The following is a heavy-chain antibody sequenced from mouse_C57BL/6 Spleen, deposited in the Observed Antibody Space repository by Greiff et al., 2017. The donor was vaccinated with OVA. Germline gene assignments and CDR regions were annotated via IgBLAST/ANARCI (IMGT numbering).Heavy chain of an antibody. CDR3: ARSGSLLLRSHWYFDV. V-gene: IGHV1-58*01. CDR2: IYIGNGYT. D-gene: IGHD1-1*01. Sequence: VHVKQSGAELVRPGSSVKMSCKTSGYTFTSYGINWVKQRPGQGLEWIGYIYIGNGYTEYNEKFKGKATLTSDTSSSTAYMQLSSLTSEDSAIYFCARSGSLLLRSHWYFDVWGTGTTVTVSS. J-gene: IGHJ1*03. CDR1: GYTFTSYG.